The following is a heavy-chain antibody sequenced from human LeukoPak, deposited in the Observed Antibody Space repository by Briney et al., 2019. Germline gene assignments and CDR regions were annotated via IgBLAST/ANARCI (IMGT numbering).Heavy chain of an antibody. J-gene: IGHJ4*02. V-gene: IGHV3-48*04. D-gene: IGHD3-22*01. CDR1: RFSYSRYS. CDR3: ARPRGGYYDSSGYDY. Sequence: PGGSLRLSCAASRFSYSRYSMNWVRQGPGKGLEWVSYISSSGSTIYYADSVKGRFTISRDNAKNSLYLQMNSLRAEDTAVYYCARPRGGYYDSSGYDYWGQGTLVTVSS. CDR2: ISSSGSTI.